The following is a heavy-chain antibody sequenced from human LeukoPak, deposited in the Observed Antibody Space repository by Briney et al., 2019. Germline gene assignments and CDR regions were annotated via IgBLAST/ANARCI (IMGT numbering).Heavy chain of an antibody. J-gene: IGHJ4*02. CDR1: GFTFRTYG. CDR2: ISDNGERT. CDR3: AKERGPSKPFDY. Sequence: GGSLRLSCAVSGFTFRTYGMNWVRQAPEKGLEWVSAISDNGERTYYADSVKGRFTISRDNSKSMLYLQMNSLRAEDTAVYYCAKERGPSKPFDYWGQGTLVTVSS. V-gene: IGHV3-23*01. D-gene: IGHD2-15*01.